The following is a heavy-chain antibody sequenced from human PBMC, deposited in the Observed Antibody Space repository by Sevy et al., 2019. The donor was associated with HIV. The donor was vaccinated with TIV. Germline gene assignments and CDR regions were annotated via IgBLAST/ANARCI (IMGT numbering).Heavy chain of an antibody. CDR2: ISYEGSDK. Sequence: GGSLRLSCAASGFPFSSYGMHWVRQAPGMGLEWVAVISYEGSDKDYADAVKGRFTISRDNSKNTLFLQLNSLRAEDTAVYYCAKEPSGSYLAYYNYYGMDVWGQWTTVTVSS. D-gene: IGHD1-26*01. CDR3: AKEPSGSYLAYYNYYGMDV. CDR1: GFPFSSYG. V-gene: IGHV3-30*18. J-gene: IGHJ6*02.